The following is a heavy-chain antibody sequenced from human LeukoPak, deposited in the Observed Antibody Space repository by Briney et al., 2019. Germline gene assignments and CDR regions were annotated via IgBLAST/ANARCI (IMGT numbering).Heavy chain of an antibody. D-gene: IGHD5-12*01. J-gene: IGHJ4*02. CDR1: GYSISSGYY. CDR3: AKERLARWLLILDY. V-gene: IGHV4-38-2*02. Sequence: PSETLSLTCAVSGYSISSGYYWGWIRQPPGKGLEWIGSIYHSGSTYYNPSLKSRVTISVDTSKNQFSLKLSSVTAADTAVYYCAKERLARWLLILDYWGQGTLVTVSS. CDR2: IYHSGST.